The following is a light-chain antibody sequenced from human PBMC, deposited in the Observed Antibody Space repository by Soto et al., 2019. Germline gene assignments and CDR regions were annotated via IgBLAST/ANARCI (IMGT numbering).Light chain of an antibody. CDR2: SNY. J-gene: IGLJ3*02. CDR1: NANIGSNP. Sequence: QSVLTQAPSASGTPGQRVTISCAGSNANIGSNPVHWYQQFPGTAPKVLIYSNYQRPSGVPDRFSGSKSGDSASLAITGLQAEDEADYYCQSHDSSLSLRWVLGGG. V-gene: IGLV1-44*01. CDR3: QSHDSSLSLRWV.